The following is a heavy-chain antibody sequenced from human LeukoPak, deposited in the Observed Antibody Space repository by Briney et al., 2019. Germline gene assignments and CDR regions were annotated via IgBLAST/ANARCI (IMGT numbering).Heavy chain of an antibody. D-gene: IGHD6-19*01. J-gene: IGHJ4*02. V-gene: IGHV3-74*01. CDR3: ARTVAVAGPL. CDR1: GFTFSSYS. Sequence: GGSLRLSCAASGFTFSSYSMNWVRQAPGKGLVWVSRINSDGSSTSYADSVKGRFTISRDNAKNTLYLQMNGLRAEDTAVYYCARTVAVAGPLWGQGTLVTVSS. CDR2: INSDGSST.